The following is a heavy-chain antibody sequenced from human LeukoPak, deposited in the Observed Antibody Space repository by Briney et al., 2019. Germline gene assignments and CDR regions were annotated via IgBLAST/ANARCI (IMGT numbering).Heavy chain of an antibody. J-gene: IGHJ4*02. D-gene: IGHD3-10*01. V-gene: IGHV4-59*01. CDR3: ARVIGAEHRIFDY. CDR2: IYYSGST. Sequence: PSETLSLTCTVSGVSISSYYWSWIRHPPGNGLEGIGDIYYSGSTNYNPSLKSRVTISVDTSKNQFSLKLSSVTAADMAVYYCARVIGAEHRIFDYWGQGTLVTVSS. CDR1: GVSISSYY.